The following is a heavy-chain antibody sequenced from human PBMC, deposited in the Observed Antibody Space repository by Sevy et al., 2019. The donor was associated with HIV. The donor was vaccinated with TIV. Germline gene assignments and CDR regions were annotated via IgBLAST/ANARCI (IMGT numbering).Heavy chain of an antibody. Sequence: ASVKVSCKASGYTFTSYAMHWVRQAPGQRLEWMGWINAGNGNTKYSQKFQGRVTITRDTSASTAYMELSSLRSEDTAVYYCARADSSGWYYDDGMDVGCQRTTVTVSS. D-gene: IGHD6-19*01. CDR2: INAGNGNT. V-gene: IGHV1-3*01. CDR1: GYTFTSYA. CDR3: ARADSSGWYYDDGMDV. J-gene: IGHJ6*02.